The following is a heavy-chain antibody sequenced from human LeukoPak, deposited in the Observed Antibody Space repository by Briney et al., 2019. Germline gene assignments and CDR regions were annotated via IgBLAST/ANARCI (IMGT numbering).Heavy chain of an antibody. J-gene: IGHJ3*02. CDR3: ARGGIVVVIRKDAFDI. D-gene: IGHD3-22*01. Sequence: SETLSLTCTDSGGSISSGSYYWSWIRQPAGKGLEWIGRIYTSGSTNYNPSLKSRVTISVDTSKNQFSLKLSSVTAADTAVYYCARGGIVVVIRKDAFDIWGQGTMVTVSS. CDR1: GGSISSGSYY. CDR2: IYTSGST. V-gene: IGHV4-61*02.